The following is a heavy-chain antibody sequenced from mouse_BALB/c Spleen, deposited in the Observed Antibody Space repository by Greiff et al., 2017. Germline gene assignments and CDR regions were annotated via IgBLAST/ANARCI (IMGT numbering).Heavy chain of an antibody. CDR2: ISSGSSTI. J-gene: IGHJ2*01. CDR1: GFTFSSFG. V-gene: IGHV5-17*02. Sequence: EVKVVESGGGLVQPGGSRKLSCAASGFTFSSFGMHWVRQAPEKGLEWVAYISSGSSTIYYADTVKGRFTISRDNPKNTLFLQMTSLRSEDTAMYYCARGELDYWGQGTTLTVSS. CDR3: ARGELDY.